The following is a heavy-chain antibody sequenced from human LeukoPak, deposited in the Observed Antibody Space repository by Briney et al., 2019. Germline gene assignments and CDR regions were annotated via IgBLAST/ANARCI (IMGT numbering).Heavy chain of an antibody. Sequence: GGSLRLSCEVSGFTFSDHYTSWIRQAPGKRLEWVSYISSGSTYTNYADSVEGRFTISKDNAKNSLYLQMNSLRDEDTAVYYCARGYGDYVWGQGTLVTVSS. D-gene: IGHD4-17*01. CDR2: ISSGSTYT. CDR1: GFTFSDHY. V-gene: IGHV3-11*06. J-gene: IGHJ4*02. CDR3: ARGYGDYV.